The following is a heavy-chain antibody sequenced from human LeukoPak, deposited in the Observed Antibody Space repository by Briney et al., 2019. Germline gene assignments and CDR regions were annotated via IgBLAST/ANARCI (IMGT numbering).Heavy chain of an antibody. J-gene: IGHJ6*03. Sequence: GGSLRLSCVASGFRFSSFGMHWVRQAPGKGLEWVAVIYFDGTKKYYADSVKGRFTLSRDNSNNTLYLQMNSLRVEDTAVYFCAKDQSIGHYYSYYMDVWGKGTTVTVSS. CDR1: GFRFSSFG. CDR3: AKDQSIGHYYSYYMDV. V-gene: IGHV3-33*06. CDR2: IYFDGTKK. D-gene: IGHD3-22*01.